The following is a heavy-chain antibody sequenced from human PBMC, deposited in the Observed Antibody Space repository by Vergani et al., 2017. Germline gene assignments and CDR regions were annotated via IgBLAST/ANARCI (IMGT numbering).Heavy chain of an antibody. CDR3: ARAYYYGSGSLDV. CDR1: GSSISSYY. J-gene: IGHJ6*02. CDR2: IYYSGST. D-gene: IGHD3-10*01. Sequence: QVQLQESGPGLVKPSETLSLTCTVSGSSISSYYWSWIRQPPGKGLEWIGYIYYSGSTNYNPSLKSRVTISVDTSKNQFSLKLSSVTAADTAVYYCARAYYYGSGSLDVWGQGTTVTVSS. V-gene: IGHV4-59*01.